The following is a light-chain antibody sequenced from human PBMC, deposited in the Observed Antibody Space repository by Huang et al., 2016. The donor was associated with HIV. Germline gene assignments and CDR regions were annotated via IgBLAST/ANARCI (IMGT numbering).Light chain of an antibody. Sequence: DIVMTQSPDSLAVSLGERATINCKSSQSVLYNSNNKNSLGWFQQKPGQPPKLLIYLASTRQSGVPDRFSGSGSGTDFTLTISSLQAEDVAVYYCQQYYTIPYTFGQGTKLEVK. J-gene: IGKJ2*01. CDR2: LAS. V-gene: IGKV4-1*01. CDR1: QSVLYNSNNKNS. CDR3: QQYYTIPYT.